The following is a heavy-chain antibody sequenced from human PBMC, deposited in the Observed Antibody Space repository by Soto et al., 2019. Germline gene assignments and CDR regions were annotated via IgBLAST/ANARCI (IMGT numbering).Heavy chain of an antibody. J-gene: IGHJ5*02. Sequence: ASVKVSCKASGYTFTSYGISWVRQAPGQGLEWMGWISAYNGNTNYAQKLQGRVTMATDTSTSTAYMELRSLRSDDTAVYYCARETRGAVTYSGRYGRFDPWGQGTLVTVSS. CDR2: ISAYNGNT. D-gene: IGHD1-26*01. CDR1: GYTFTSYG. CDR3: ARETRGAVTYSGRYGRFDP. V-gene: IGHV1-18*04.